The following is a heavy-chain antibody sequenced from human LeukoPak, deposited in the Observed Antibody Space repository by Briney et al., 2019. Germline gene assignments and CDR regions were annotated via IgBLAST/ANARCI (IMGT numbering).Heavy chain of an antibody. D-gene: IGHD2-15*01. Sequence: PGGSLRLSCAASGFSFSTYNMNWDRQAPGKVLDWVSYISSSSSTIYYADSVKGRFTISRDNAKNSLYLQMNSLRAEDTAVYYCARVPYCSGGSCKYYFDYWGQGTLVTVSS. V-gene: IGHV3-48*01. J-gene: IGHJ4*02. CDR1: GFSFSTYN. CDR2: ISSSSSTI. CDR3: ARVPYCSGGSCKYYFDY.